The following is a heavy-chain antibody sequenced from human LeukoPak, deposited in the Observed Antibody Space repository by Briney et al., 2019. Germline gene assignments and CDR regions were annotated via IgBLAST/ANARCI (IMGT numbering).Heavy chain of an antibody. CDR3: AKVPASPGNY. CDR2: IRYDGSNK. CDR1: GFTFSSYG. Sequence: PGGSLRLSCAASGFTFSSYGMHWVRQAPGKGLEWVAFIRYDGSNKYYADSVKGRFTISRDNSKNTLYLQMNSLRAEDTAVYYCAKVPASPGNYWGQGTLVTVSS. V-gene: IGHV3-30*02. J-gene: IGHJ4*02. D-gene: IGHD1-26*01.